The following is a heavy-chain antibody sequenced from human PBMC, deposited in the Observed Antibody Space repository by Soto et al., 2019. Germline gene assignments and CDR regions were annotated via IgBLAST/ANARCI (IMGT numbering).Heavy chain of an antibody. D-gene: IGHD3-9*01. CDR3: ARGPGAYFDWWAPPCYYCMDG. CDR2: MTPNSGNT. J-gene: IGHJ6*02. Sequence: ASVKVSCKASGYTFTSYDINWVRQATGQGLEWMGWMTPNSGNTGYAQKFQGRVTMTTNPSISTAYMELSSLRSEDTAVYYCARGPGAYFDWWAPPCYYCMDGWGQGTTGTVAS. CDR1: GYTFTSYD. V-gene: IGHV1-8*01.